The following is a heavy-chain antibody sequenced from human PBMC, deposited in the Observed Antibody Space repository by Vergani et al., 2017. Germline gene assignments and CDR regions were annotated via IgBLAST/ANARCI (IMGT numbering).Heavy chain of an antibody. CDR2: IKSKTDGGTT. D-gene: IGHD6-13*01. V-gene: IGHV3-15*07. J-gene: IGHJ6*03. Sequence: EVQLVESGGGLVKPGGSLRLSCAASGFTFSNAWMNWVRQAPGKGLEWVGRIKSKTDGGTTDYAAPVKGRFTISRDDSKNTLYLQMNSLKTEDTAVYYCTTDXSSRGVGDYYYYYYMDVWGKGTTVTVSS. CDR1: GFTFSNAW. CDR3: TTDXSSRGVGDYYYYYYMDV.